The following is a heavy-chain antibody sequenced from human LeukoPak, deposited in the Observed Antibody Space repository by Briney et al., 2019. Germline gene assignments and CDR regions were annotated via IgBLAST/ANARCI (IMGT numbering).Heavy chain of an antibody. Sequence: GGSLRLSCAASGFSFSSYGMHWVRQAPGKGLEWVAVISYDGSNKLYPESVKGRFTISRDNSKNTLYLQMNSLRAEDTAVYYCVKDPSFGSGSYYSFEYWGQGTLATVSS. D-gene: IGHD3-10*01. CDR3: VKDPSFGSGSYYSFEY. J-gene: IGHJ4*02. V-gene: IGHV3-30*18. CDR1: GFSFSSYG. CDR2: ISYDGSNK.